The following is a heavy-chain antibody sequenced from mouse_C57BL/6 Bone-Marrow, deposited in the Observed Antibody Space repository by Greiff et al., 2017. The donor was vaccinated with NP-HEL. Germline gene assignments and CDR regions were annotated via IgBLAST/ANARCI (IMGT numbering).Heavy chain of an antibody. J-gene: IGHJ3*01. Sequence: QVHVKQSGPELVKPGASVKISCKASGYAFSSSWMNWVKQRPGKGLEWIGRIYPGDGDTNYNGKFKGKATLTADKSSSTAYMQLSSLTSEDSAVYFCARSYDYDAPPFAYWGQGTLVTVSA. CDR1: GYAFSSSW. CDR3: ARSYDYDAPPFAY. D-gene: IGHD2-4*01. CDR2: IYPGDGDT. V-gene: IGHV1-82*01.